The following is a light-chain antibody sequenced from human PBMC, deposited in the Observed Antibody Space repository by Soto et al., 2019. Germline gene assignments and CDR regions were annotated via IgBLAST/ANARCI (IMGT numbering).Light chain of an antibody. CDR3: QHYGSSSSWT. V-gene: IGKV3-20*01. CDR1: QSVSSSY. Sequence: EIALTQSPGTLSLSPCERATLSSRASQSVSSSYLAWYQQKPVQATRLLISGASSRAPGIPDRFSGSRSGTDFTITISRLETEDFAVYFCQHYGSSSSWTFGQG. J-gene: IGKJ1*01. CDR2: GAS.